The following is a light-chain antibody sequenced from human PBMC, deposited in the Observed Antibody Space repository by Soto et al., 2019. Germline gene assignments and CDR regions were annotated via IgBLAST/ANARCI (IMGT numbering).Light chain of an antibody. V-gene: IGLV2-23*02. J-gene: IGLJ2*01. Sequence: QSVLTQPASVSGSPGQSITISCTGTSRDVGNYNFVSWYQQYPGKAPKLMIYENSNRPSGVSNRFSGSKSGNTASLSISGLLAEDEADYYCCSYASSATFLFGGGTKVTVL. CDR1: SRDVGNYNF. CDR3: CSYASSATFL. CDR2: ENS.